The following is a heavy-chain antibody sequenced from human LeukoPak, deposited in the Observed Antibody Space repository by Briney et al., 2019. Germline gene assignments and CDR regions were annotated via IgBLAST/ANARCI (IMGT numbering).Heavy chain of an antibody. D-gene: IGHD3-10*01. J-gene: IGHJ4*02. CDR2: VNGDGSAT. CDR1: GFTLSYYW. Sequence: PGGSLRLSCAASGFTLSYYWMHWVRQAPGGGLVWVSRVNGDGSATYYADSVKGRFTISRDNAKNTLSLQMNSLRAEDTAVYYCAKDDGELYFDYWGQGTLVTVSS. V-gene: IGHV3-74*01. CDR3: AKDDGELYFDY.